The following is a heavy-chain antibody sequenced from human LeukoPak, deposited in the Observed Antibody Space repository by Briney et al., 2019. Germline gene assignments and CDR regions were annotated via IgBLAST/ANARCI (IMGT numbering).Heavy chain of an antibody. CDR1: GGSISSSGSY. CDR3: ARVMAARREDLNWFDP. D-gene: IGHD6-6*01. J-gene: IGHJ5*02. Sequence: SSETLSLTCTVSGGSISSSGSYWGWIRQPPGKGLEWIGSVYYSGNTYNPSLKSRVTISVDTSKNQFSLNLTSVNAADTAIYYCARVMAARREDLNWFDPWGQGTLVTVSS. CDR2: VYYSGNT. V-gene: IGHV4-39*07.